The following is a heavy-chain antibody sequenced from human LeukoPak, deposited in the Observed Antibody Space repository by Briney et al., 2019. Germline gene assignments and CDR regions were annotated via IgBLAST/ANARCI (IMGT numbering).Heavy chain of an antibody. CDR3: ARARPSVLRFLEWLLHFDY. J-gene: IGHJ4*02. CDR1: GGSISIYY. CDR2: ISTSEST. Sequence: SETLSLTCTVSGGSISIYYWNWIRQPAGKGLEWIGRISTSESTQYNPSLKSRVTMSLDTSKNQFSLKLSSVTAADTAVYYCARARPSVLRFLEWLLHFDYWGQGTLVTVSS. D-gene: IGHD3-3*01. V-gene: IGHV4-4*07.